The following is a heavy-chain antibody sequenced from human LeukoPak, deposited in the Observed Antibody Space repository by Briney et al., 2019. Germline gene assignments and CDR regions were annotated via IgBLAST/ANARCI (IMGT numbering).Heavy chain of an antibody. CDR3: ARDGYDSSWYHFDY. CDR2: ISSSGRTK. V-gene: IGHV3-48*03. CDR1: GFTFSYYE. J-gene: IGHJ4*02. Sequence: GGSLRLSCVASGFTFSYYEMKWVRQAPGPGLEWVSYISSSGRTKYYADSVKGRFTISRDNAKNSLYLQMNSLRAEDTAVYYCARDGYDSSWYHFDYWGQGILVTVSS. D-gene: IGHD6-13*01.